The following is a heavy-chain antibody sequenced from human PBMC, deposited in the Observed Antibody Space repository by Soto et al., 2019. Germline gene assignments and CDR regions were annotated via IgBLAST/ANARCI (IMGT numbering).Heavy chain of an antibody. CDR2: ISGSGGST. Sequence: EVQVLDSGGGLVQPGGSLRLSCAASGFTFTNYPMAWVRQAPAKGLEWVSTISGSGGSTFYADSVKGRFTISRDNSKNTVYLQMNSLRVEDTAVYYCAKRPLKFEGSYCDYWGQGTLVTVSS. CDR1: GFTFTNYP. J-gene: IGHJ4*02. V-gene: IGHV3-23*01. CDR3: AKRPLKFEGSYCDY. D-gene: IGHD3-10*01.